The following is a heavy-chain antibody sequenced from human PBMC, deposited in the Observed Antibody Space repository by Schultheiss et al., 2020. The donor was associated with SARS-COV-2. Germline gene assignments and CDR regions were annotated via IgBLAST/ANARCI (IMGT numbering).Heavy chain of an antibody. CDR1: GYTFTGYY. CDR3: AREFPTQWELLH. CDR2: INPNSGGT. Sequence: ASVKVSCKASGYTFTGYYMHWVRQAPGQGLEWMGRINPNSGGTNYAQKFQGRVTMTRDTSISTAYMELSRLRSDDTAVYYCAREFPTQWELLHWGQGTLVTVSS. D-gene: IGHD1-26*01. V-gene: IGHV1-2*06. J-gene: IGHJ4*02.